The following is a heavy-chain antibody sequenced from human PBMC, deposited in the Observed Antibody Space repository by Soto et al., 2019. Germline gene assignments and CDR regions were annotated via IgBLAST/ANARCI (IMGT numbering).Heavy chain of an antibody. J-gene: IGHJ6*02. CDR1: GRSISSGGYY. Sequence: TLSLPCTVSGRSISSGGYYWSWIRQHPGKGLEWIGYIYYSGSTYYNPSLKSRVTISVDTSKNQFSLKLSSVTAADTAVYYCARAVDDSAYYYGMDVWGQGTTVTVSS. D-gene: IGHD5-18*01. CDR3: ARAVDDSAYYYGMDV. V-gene: IGHV4-31*03. CDR2: IYYSGST.